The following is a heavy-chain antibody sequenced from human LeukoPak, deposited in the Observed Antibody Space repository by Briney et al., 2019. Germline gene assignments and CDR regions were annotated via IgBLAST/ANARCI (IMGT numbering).Heavy chain of an antibody. CDR1: GITFSSYS. CDR3: ARDLGYGDYVGY. CDR2: ISSSSSYI. J-gene: IGHJ4*02. D-gene: IGHD4-17*01. Sequence: GGSLRLSCAASGITFSSYSMNWVRQAPGKGLEWVSSISSSSSYIYYADSVKGRFTISRDNAKNSLYLQMNSLRAEDTAVYYCARDLGYGDYVGYWGQGTLVTVSS. V-gene: IGHV3-21*01.